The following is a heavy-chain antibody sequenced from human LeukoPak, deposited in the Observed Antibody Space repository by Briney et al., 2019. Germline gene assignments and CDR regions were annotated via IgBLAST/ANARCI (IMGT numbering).Heavy chain of an antibody. D-gene: IGHD5-24*01. Sequence: SETLSLTCTVSGGSTSSYYWSWIRQPPGKGLEWIGYIYYSGSTNYNPSLKSRVTISVDTSKNQFSLKLSSVTAADTAVYYCARQVRGWLQCEYWGQGTLVTVSS. CDR1: GGSTSSYY. CDR2: IYYSGST. CDR3: ARQVRGWLQCEY. V-gene: IGHV4-59*08. J-gene: IGHJ4*02.